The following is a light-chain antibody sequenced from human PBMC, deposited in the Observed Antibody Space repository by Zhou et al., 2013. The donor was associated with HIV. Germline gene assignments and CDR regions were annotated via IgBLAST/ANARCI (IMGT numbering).Light chain of an antibody. J-gene: IGKJ1*01. Sequence: DIQMTQSPSTLSASVGDRVAITCRASQSISTWLAWYQQKPGKAPKLLIYKASSLESGVPSRFSGRGRGTDFTLTVNNLQPEDLATYYCQQYNTHSSTFGPGTKVEIK. CDR2: KAS. CDR1: QSISTW. V-gene: IGKV1-5*03. CDR3: QQYNTHSST.